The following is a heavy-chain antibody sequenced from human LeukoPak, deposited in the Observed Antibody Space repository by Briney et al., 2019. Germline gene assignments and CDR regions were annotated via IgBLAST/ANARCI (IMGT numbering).Heavy chain of an antibody. CDR1: GFTLSDYY. D-gene: IGHD3/OR15-3a*01. CDR2: SSSSGSTM. V-gene: IGHV3-11*01. J-gene: IGHJ4*02. Sequence: KTGGSLRLSCAASGFTLSDYYMSWIRQAPGKGLEWVPYSSSSGSTMYYADSVKGRFAISRDNAKNSLYLQMNSLRAEDTAVYYCARRRDFIDYWGQGTLVTVSS. CDR3: ARRRDFIDY.